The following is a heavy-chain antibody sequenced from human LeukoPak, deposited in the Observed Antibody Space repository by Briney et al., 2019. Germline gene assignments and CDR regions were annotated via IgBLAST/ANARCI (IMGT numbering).Heavy chain of an antibody. D-gene: IGHD5-18*01. J-gene: IGHJ4*02. CDR2: IYYSGST. Sequence: SETLSLTCTVSGGSISSSSYYWGWIRQPPGKGLEWIGSIYYSGSTYYNPSLKSRVTISVDTSKNQFSLKLSSVTAADTAVYYCASRIQLWLRIFDYWGQGTLVTVSS. V-gene: IGHV4-39*01. CDR3: ASRIQLWLRIFDY. CDR1: GGSISSSSYY.